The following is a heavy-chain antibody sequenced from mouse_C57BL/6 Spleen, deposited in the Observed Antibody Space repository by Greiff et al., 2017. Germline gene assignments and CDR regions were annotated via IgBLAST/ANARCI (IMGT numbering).Heavy chain of an antibody. J-gene: IGHJ3*01. CDR2: IYPGDGDT. D-gene: IGHD2-5*01. V-gene: IGHV1-82*01. Sequence: VQLQQSGPELVKPGASVKISCKASGYAFSSSWMNWVKQRPGKGLEWIGRIYPGDGDTNYNGKFKGKATLTADKSSSTAYMQLSSLTSEDSAVYFCARDSNYEFAYWGQGTLVTVSA. CDR3: ARDSNYEFAY. CDR1: GYAFSSSW.